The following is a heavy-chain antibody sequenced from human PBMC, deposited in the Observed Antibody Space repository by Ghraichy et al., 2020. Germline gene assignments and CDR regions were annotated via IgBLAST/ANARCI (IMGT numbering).Heavy chain of an antibody. D-gene: IGHD4-17*01. Sequence: GSLNISCKGSGYSFTSYWISWVRQMPGKGLEWMGRIDPSDSYTNYSPSFQGHVTISADKSISTAYLQWSSLKASDTAMYYCARGPHGDPAFDYWGQGTLVTVSS. CDR1: GYSFTSYW. CDR2: IDPSDSYT. J-gene: IGHJ4*02. V-gene: IGHV5-10-1*01. CDR3: ARGPHGDPAFDY.